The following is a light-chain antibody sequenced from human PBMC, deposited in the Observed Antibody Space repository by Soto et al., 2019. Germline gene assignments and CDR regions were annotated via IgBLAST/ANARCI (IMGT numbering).Light chain of an antibody. CDR2: NNN. Sequence: QSVLTQPPSVSWTPGQRVTISCSGSSSNIGSGTVNWYQQLPGTAPKLLIYNNNQWPSGVPDRFSGSKSGTSGSLAISGLQSEDEADYYCASWDDSLNGLYVFGTGTKVTVL. CDR3: ASWDDSLNGLYV. J-gene: IGLJ1*01. CDR1: SSNIGSGT. V-gene: IGLV1-44*01.